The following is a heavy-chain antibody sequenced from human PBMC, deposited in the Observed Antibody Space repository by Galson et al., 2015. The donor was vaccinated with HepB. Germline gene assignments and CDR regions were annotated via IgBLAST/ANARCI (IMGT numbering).Heavy chain of an antibody. CDR1: GYTSTNYA. CDR3: ANRYFDF. V-gene: IGHV1-3*01. CDR2: INAGNGDT. Sequence: SVKVSCKASGYTSTNYALHWVRQAPGQTLEWMGWINAGNGDTKYPHKFQGRVTITRDIFATVVYMELSSLKSEDTAVYYCANRYFDFWGQGTLVTVSS. J-gene: IGHJ4*02.